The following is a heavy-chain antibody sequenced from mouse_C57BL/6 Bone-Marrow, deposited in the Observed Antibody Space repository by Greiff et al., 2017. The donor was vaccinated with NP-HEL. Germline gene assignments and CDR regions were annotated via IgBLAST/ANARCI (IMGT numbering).Heavy chain of an antibody. V-gene: IGHV1-81*01. CDR1: GYTFTSYG. CDR2: IYPRSGNT. D-gene: IGHD2-2*01. J-gene: IGHJ4*01. Sequence: VQLQQSGAELARPGASVKLSCKASGYTFTSYGISWVKQRTGQGLEWIGEIYPRSGNTYYNEKFKGKATLNADKSSSTAYMELRSLTSEDSAVYFCAKYGYPYAMDYWGQGTSVTVSS. CDR3: AKYGYPYAMDY.